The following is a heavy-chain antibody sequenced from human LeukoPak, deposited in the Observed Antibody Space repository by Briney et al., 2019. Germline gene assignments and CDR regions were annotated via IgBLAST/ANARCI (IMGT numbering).Heavy chain of an antibody. CDR1: GFTFSSYA. CDR2: ISYDGSNK. CDR3: AKEERAARPIDY. Sequence: PGRSLRLSCAASGFTFSSYAMHWVRQAPGKGLEWVAVISYDGSNKYYADSVKGRFTISGDNSKNTLYLQMNSLRAEDTAVYYCAKEERAARPIDYWGQGTLVTVSS. D-gene: IGHD6-6*01. J-gene: IGHJ4*02. V-gene: IGHV3-30-3*01.